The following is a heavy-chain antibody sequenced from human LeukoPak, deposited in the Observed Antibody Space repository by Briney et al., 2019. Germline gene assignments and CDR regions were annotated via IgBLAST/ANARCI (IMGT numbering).Heavy chain of an antibody. D-gene: IGHD6-13*01. J-gene: IGHJ5*02. CDR3: AKDYRSSWSFDP. CDR2: ISWNSGGI. Sequence: GGSLRLSCAASGFTFDDYAMHWVRQAPGKGLEWVSGISWNSGGIGYADSVKGRFTISRDNAKNSLYLQMNSLRAEDTALYYCAKDYRSSWSFDPWGQGTLVTVSS. CDR1: GFTFDDYA. V-gene: IGHV3-9*01.